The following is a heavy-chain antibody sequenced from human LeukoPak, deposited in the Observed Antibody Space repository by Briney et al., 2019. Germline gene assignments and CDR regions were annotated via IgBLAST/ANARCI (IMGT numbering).Heavy chain of an antibody. V-gene: IGHV1-69*05. CDR2: IIPIFGTA. Sequence: ASVKVSCKASGGTFSSYAISWVRQAPGQGLEWMGGIIPIFGTANYAQKFQGRVTITTDESTSTAYMELSSLRSEDTAMYYCARGHYYDSSGHNRYYYYMDVWGKGTTVTVSS. D-gene: IGHD3-22*01. CDR1: GGTFSSYA. CDR3: ARGHYYDSSGHNRYYYYMDV. J-gene: IGHJ6*03.